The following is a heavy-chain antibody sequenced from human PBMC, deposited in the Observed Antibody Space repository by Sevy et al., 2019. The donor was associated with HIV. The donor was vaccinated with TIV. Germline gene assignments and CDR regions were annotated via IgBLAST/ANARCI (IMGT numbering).Heavy chain of an antibody. Sequence: ASVKVSCRASGYTFRNYGISWVRQAPGQGLEWLGWISAYTGDTDFAQKVKARVTLTSDTSTNTAYLELRSLRSDDMAVYYCARDKPQGVVVLPGSMWGGIDYWGQGTLVTVSS. J-gene: IGHJ4*02. CDR2: ISAYTGDT. CDR1: GYTFRNYG. D-gene: IGHD2-2*01. V-gene: IGHV1-18*03. CDR3: ARDKPQGVVVLPGSMWGGIDY.